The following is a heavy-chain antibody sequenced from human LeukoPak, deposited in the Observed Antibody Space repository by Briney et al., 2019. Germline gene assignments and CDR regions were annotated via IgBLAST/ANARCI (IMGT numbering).Heavy chain of an antibody. V-gene: IGHV4-59*08. J-gene: IGHJ4*02. Sequence: SETLSLTCTVSGGSISSYYWSWIRQPPGKGLEWIGYIYYSGSTSYNPSLKSRVTISVDTSKNQFSLKLSSVTAADTAVYYCARGLWFGDENPPYFDYWGQGTLVTVSS. CDR3: ARGLWFGDENPPYFDY. CDR2: IYYSGST. CDR1: GGSISSYY. D-gene: IGHD3-10*01.